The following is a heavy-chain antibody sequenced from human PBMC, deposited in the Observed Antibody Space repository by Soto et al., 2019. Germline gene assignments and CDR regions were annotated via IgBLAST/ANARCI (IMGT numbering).Heavy chain of an antibody. CDR1: GGSISSGGYY. J-gene: IGHJ6*02. CDR2: IYYSGST. D-gene: IGHD3-10*01. Sequence: SETLSLTCTVSGGSISSGGYYWSWIRQHPGKGLEWIGYIYYSGSTYYNPSLKSRVTISVDTSKNQFSLKLSSVTAADTAVYYCARDRITMVRGVIRGYYYYGMDVWGQGTTVTVSS. V-gene: IGHV4-31*03. CDR3: ARDRITMVRGVIRGYYYYGMDV.